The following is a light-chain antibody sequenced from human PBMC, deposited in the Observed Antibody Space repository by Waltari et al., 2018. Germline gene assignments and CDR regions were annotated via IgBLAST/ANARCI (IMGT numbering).Light chain of an antibody. CDR2: AAS. Sequence: DIQMTQSPSSVSASVGDRVTITCRASQGISSWLVWYQQKPGKAPKLLIYAASNLQSGVPSRFSGSGSGTEFTLTISSLQPEDFATYYCQQANGFPITFGQGTRLEIK. CDR3: QQANGFPIT. V-gene: IGKV1D-12*01. J-gene: IGKJ5*01. CDR1: QGISSW.